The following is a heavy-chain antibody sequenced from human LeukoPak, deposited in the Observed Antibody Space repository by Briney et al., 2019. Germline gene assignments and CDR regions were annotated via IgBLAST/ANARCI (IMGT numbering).Heavy chain of an antibody. J-gene: IGHJ1*01. CDR2: INHSGST. D-gene: IGHD3-3*01. CDR3: ARGWYYDFWSGYYRTPGEYFQH. CDR1: GGSFSGYY. V-gene: IGHV4-34*01. Sequence: SETLSLTCAVYGGSFSGYYWSWIRQPPGKGLEWIGEINHSGSTNYNPSLKGRVTISVDTSKNQFSLKLSSVTAADTAVYYCARGWYYDFWSGYYRTPGEYFQHWGQGTLVTVSS.